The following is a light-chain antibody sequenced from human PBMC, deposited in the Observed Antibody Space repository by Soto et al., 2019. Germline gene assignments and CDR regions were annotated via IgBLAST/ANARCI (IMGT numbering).Light chain of an antibody. J-gene: IGLJ1*01. V-gene: IGLV2-14*01. CDR1: SSDVGAYNF. CDR3: SSYTTSAPYV. CDR2: KVT. Sequence: QSVLTQPASVSGSPGQSITISCTGTSSDVGAYNFVSWYQHHPGRAPKLIIYKVTIRTSGVSTRFSGSKSGNTASLPISGLQAEDEADYYCSSYTTSAPYVFGSGTKLTVL.